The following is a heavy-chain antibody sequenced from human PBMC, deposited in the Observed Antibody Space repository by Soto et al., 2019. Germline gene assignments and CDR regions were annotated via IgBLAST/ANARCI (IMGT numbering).Heavy chain of an antibody. V-gene: IGHV4-59*01. CDR3: ARDRPSSYDYVLGGYYYYCMDV. D-gene: IGHD3-16*01. CDR2: IYYSGST. J-gene: IGHJ6*02. Sequence: SETLSLTCTVSGGSISSYYWSWIRQPPGKGLEWIGYIYYSGSTNYNPSLKSRVTISVDTSKNQFSLKLSSVPAADTAVYYCARDRPSSYDYVLGGYYYYCMDVWGQGTTVTVSS. CDR1: GGSISSYY.